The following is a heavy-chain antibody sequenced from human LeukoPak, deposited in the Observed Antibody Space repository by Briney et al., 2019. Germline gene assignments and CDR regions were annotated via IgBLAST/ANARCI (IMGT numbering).Heavy chain of an antibody. CDR1: GFTFSSYS. D-gene: IGHD3-16*02. CDR2: ISSSSSTI. Sequence: PGGSLRLSCAASGFTFSSYSMNWVRHAPGKGLEWVSYISSSSSTIYYADSVKGRFTISRDNAKNSLYLQMNSLRDEDTAVYYCARRPRSFRITFGGVIKHWGQGTLVTVSS. J-gene: IGHJ4*02. V-gene: IGHV3-48*02. CDR3: ARRPRSFRITFGGVIKH.